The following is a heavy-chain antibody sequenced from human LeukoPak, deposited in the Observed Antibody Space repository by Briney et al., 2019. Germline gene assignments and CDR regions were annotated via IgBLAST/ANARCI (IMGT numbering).Heavy chain of an antibody. CDR3: AREVKDIVLMVYASWFDP. CDR2: INPNSGGT. J-gene: IGHJ5*02. D-gene: IGHD2-8*01. CDR1: GYTFTGYY. V-gene: IGHV1-2*02. Sequence: ASVKVSCKASGYTFTGYYMHWVRQAPGQGLEWMRWINPNSGGTNYAQKSQGRVTMTRDTSIRTAYMELSRLRSDDTAVYYCAREVKDIVLMVYASWFDPWGQGTLVTVSS.